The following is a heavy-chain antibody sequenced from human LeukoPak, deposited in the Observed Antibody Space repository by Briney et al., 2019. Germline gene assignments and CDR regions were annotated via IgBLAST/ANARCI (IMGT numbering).Heavy chain of an antibody. CDR2: IYSGGST. J-gene: IGHJ3*02. V-gene: IGHV3-53*01. Sequence: PGGSLRLSCAASGFTVSTNYMSWVRQAPGKGLEWVSVIYSGGSTYYADSVKGRFTISRDNSKNTLYLQLNSLRAEDTAVYYCARVANDAFDIWGQGTMVTVSS. CDR3: ARVANDAFDI. CDR1: GFTVSTNY.